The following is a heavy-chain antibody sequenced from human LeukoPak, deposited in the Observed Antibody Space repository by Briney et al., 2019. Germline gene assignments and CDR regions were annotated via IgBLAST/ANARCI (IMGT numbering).Heavy chain of an antibody. CDR3: ASPSWELLQDYYYYGMDV. J-gene: IGHJ6*02. CDR2: IYSGGST. CDR1: GFTVSSNY. D-gene: IGHD1-26*01. Sequence: GGSLRLSCAASGFTVSSNYMSWVRQAPGKGLEWVSVIYSGGSTYYADSVKGRFTISRDNSKNTLYLQMNSLRAEDTAVYYCASPSWELLQDYYYYGMDVWGQGTTVTVSS. V-gene: IGHV3-53*01.